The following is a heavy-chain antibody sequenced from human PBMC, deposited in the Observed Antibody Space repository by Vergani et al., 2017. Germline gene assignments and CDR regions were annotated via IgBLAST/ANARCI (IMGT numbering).Heavy chain of an antibody. J-gene: IGHJ6*02. CDR3: AKSAGYYGSGMVDGMDV. Sequence: EVQLLESGGGLVQPGGSLRLSCAASGFTFSSYAMSWVRQAPGKGLEWVSAISGSGGSTYYADSVKGRFTISRDNSKNTLYLQMNSLRAEDTAVYSCAKSAGYYGSGMVDGMDVWGQGTTVTVSS. CDR2: ISGSGGST. V-gene: IGHV3-23*01. D-gene: IGHD3-10*01. CDR1: GFTFSSYA.